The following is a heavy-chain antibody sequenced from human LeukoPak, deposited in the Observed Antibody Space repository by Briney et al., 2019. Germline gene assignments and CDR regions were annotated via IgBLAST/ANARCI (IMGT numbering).Heavy chain of an antibody. CDR2: ISGSGGST. CDR3: AKSWWWELRTAGDPPYYFDY. CDR1: GFTFSSYA. D-gene: IGHD2-15*01. V-gene: IGHV3-23*01. J-gene: IGHJ4*02. Sequence: GGSLRLSCAASGFTFSSYAMSWVRQAPGKGLEWVSAISGSGGSTYYADSVKGRFTISRDNSKNTLYLQMNSLRAEDTAVYYCAKSWWWELRTAGDPPYYFDYWGQGTLVTVSS.